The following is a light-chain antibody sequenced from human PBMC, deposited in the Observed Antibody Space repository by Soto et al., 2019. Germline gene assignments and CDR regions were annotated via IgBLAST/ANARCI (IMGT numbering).Light chain of an antibody. CDR3: QQRSNWPPLIT. J-gene: IGKJ5*01. Sequence: TQSPSTLSGSVGDRVTITCRAIQSVTTYLALYQQKPGQAPRLLIYDASTRATGIPARFSGSGSGTDFTLTISSLEPEDFAVYYCQQRSNWPPLITFGQGTRLEI. CDR1: QSVTTY. V-gene: IGKV3-11*01. CDR2: DAS.